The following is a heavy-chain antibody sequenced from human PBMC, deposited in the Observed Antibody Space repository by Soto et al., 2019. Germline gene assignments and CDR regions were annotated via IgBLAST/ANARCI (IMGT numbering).Heavy chain of an antibody. V-gene: IGHV3-64*02. D-gene: IGHD1-7*01. CDR2: TSGSGRST. CDR3: ARGRGNYENWNFDL. Sequence: EVQLVESGEGLVQPGGSLRLSCEGSGFTFSTYGMHWVRQAPGKGLELVSSTSGSGRSTSYADSVKGRFIISRDNSRNTLYLQMGSLRMEDTAVYYCARGRGNYENWNFDLWGRGSLVTVSS. J-gene: IGHJ2*01. CDR1: GFTFSTYG.